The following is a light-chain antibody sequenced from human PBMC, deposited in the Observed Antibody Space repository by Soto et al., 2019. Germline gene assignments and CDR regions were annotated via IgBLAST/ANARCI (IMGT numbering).Light chain of an antibody. J-gene: IGKJ1*01. V-gene: IGKV3-11*01. CDR3: QQRTYWPWT. Sequence: VLTQSPATLSLSPGERATFSCRASQSVTNYLTWYQQKPGQAPRLLIYEASNRATGIPARFSGSGSGTDFTLTISNLEPEDFAVYYCQQRTYWPWTFGQGTKVDIK. CDR1: QSVTNY. CDR2: EAS.